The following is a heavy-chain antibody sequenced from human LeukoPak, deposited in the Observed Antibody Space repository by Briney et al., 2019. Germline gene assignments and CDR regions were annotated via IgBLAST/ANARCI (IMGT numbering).Heavy chain of an antibody. D-gene: IGHD2-2*01. CDR2: IYYSGST. J-gene: IGHJ4*02. V-gene: IGHV4-39*07. CDR3: ARAVVVPAAEYYFDY. CDR1: GGSISSSSYY. Sequence: SETLSLTCTVSGGSISSSSYYWGWIRQPPGKGLEWIGSIYYSGSTYYNPSLKSRVTISVDTSKNQFSLKLSSVTAADTAVYYCARAVVVPAAEYYFDYWGQGTLVTVSS.